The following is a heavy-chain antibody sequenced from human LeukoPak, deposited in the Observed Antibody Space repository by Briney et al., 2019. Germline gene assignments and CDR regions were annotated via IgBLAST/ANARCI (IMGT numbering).Heavy chain of an antibody. V-gene: IGHV1-18*01. Sequence: ASVKVSCKASGYTFKSFGISWVRQAPGQGLEWMGWISAYNGNTNYAQKLQGRVTMTTDTSTSTAYMELRSLRSDDTAVYYCARDSGSFDAFDIWGQGTMVTVSS. CDR3: ARDSGSFDAFDI. J-gene: IGHJ3*02. CDR2: ISAYNGNT. CDR1: GYTFKSFG.